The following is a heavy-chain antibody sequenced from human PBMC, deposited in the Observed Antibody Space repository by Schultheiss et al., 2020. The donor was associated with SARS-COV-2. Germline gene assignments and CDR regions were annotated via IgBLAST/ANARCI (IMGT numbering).Heavy chain of an antibody. CDR2: IIPIFGTA. CDR3: ARDASGWYYYYYGMDV. CDR1: GGTFSSYA. Sequence: SVKVSCKASGGTFSSYAIYWVRQAPGQRLEWMGGIIPIFGTANYAQKFQGRVTITADKSTSTAYMELSSLRSEDTAVYYCARDASGWYYYYYGMDVWGQGTTVTVSS. V-gene: IGHV1-69*06. J-gene: IGHJ6*02. D-gene: IGHD6-19*01.